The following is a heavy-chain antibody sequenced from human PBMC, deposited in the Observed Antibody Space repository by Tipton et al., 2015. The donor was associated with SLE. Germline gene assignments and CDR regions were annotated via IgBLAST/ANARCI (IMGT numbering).Heavy chain of an antibody. Sequence: TLSLTCTVSGGSISSRSYYWGWIRQPPGKGLEWIGSIYYSGSTYYNPSLKSRVTISVDTSKNQFSLKLSSVTAADTAVYYCARDSSSGVDYWGQGTLVTVSS. CDR3: ARDSSSGVDY. CDR2: IYYSGST. J-gene: IGHJ4*02. D-gene: IGHD6-19*01. V-gene: IGHV4-39*07. CDR1: GGSISSRSYY.